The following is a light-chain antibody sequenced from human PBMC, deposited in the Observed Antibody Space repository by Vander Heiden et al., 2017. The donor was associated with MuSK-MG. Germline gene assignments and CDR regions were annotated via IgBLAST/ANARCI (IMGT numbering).Light chain of an antibody. CDR3: QQDGSFAYT. V-gene: IGKV3-20*01. J-gene: IGKJ2*01. Sequence: EIVLTQSPGTLSLSPGERATLSCRASQSLSSVFLAWFQQKPGQAPRLLIFDASSRAAGIPEKFSGSGSGTDYTLTISRLEPEDFAVYYCQQDGSFAYTFGQGTKVVIK. CDR2: DAS. CDR1: QSLSSVF.